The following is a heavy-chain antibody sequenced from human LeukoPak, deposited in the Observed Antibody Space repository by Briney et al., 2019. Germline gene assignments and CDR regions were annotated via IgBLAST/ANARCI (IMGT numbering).Heavy chain of an antibody. J-gene: IGHJ4*02. CDR3: AKDRSLPYCSSTSCSNRLDY. CDR1: GFTFSSYG. Sequence: PGGSLRLSCAASGFTFSSYGMHWVRQAPGKGLEWVAFIRYDGSNKYYADSVKGRFTISRDNSKNTLYLQMNSLRAEDTAVYYCAKDRSLPYCSSTSCSNRLDYWGQGTLVTVSS. V-gene: IGHV3-30*02. D-gene: IGHD2-2*01. CDR2: IRYDGSNK.